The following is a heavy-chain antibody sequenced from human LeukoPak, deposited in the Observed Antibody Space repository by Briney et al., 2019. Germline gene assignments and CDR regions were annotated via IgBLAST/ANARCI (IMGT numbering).Heavy chain of an antibody. CDR2: ISSSSSTI. J-gene: IGHJ4*02. D-gene: IGHD3-22*01. CDR3: ARDGGYYDSSAFDY. CDR1: GFTFSSYS. Sequence: PGGSLRLSCAASGFTFSSYSMNWVRQAPGKGLEWVSYISSSSSTIYYADSVKGRFTISRDNAKNSLYLQMNSLRAEDTAVYYCARDGGYYDSSAFDYWGQGTLVTVSS. V-gene: IGHV3-48*01.